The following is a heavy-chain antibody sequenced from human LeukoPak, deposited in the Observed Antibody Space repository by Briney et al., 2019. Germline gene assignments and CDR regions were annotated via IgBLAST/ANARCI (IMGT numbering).Heavy chain of an antibody. J-gene: IGHJ6*03. CDR1: GGSISGYY. CDR3: ARGYCSGGSCYRDYYYYMDV. D-gene: IGHD2-15*01. CDR2: IYYSGST. Sequence: PSETLSLTCTVSGGSISGYYWSWIRQPPGKGLEWIGYIYYSGSTNYNPSLKSRLTISVDMSKNQFSLRLSSATAADTAVYYCARGYCSGGSCYRDYYYYMDVWGKGTTVTTSS. V-gene: IGHV4-59*01.